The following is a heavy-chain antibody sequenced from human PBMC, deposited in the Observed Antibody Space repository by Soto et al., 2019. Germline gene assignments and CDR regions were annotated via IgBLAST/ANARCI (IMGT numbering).Heavy chain of an antibody. Sequence: PSETLSLTCSVSGDYIHVGGYYWTWIRQRPGKGLEWMGYIYYTGKTYYHPSLESRLTMSVDRSKNQFSLRLTSVTAADTAVYFCGRDLTSNANCIDPWGQGTLVTVSS. V-gene: IGHV4-30-4*01. CDR2: IYYTGKT. CDR1: GDYIHVGGYY. CDR3: GRDLTSNANCIDP. D-gene: IGHD2-2*01. J-gene: IGHJ5*02.